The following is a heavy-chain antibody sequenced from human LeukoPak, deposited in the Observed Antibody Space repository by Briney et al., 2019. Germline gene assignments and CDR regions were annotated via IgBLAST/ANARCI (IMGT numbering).Heavy chain of an antibody. D-gene: IGHD3-3*01. CDR1: GGSISSYY. V-gene: IGHV4-59*12. Sequence: SETLSLTCTVSGGSISSYYWSWIRQPPGKGLEWIGYIYYSGSTNYNPSLKSRVTTSVDTSKNQFSLKLSSVTAADTAVYYCARIRITIFGVVFHDAFDIWGQGTMVTVSS. CDR2: IYYSGST. CDR3: ARIRITIFGVVFHDAFDI. J-gene: IGHJ3*02.